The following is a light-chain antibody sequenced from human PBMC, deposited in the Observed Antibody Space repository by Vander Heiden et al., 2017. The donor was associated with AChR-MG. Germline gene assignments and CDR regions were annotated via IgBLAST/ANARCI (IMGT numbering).Light chain of an antibody. CDR3: QQRGIWPLT. J-gene: IGKJ4*01. CDR2: DSS. CDR1: QGISNY. Sequence: ETPWTQPQATVSPSPGERATLTCRASQGISNYLAWYQQKPGQAPRLLIYDSSNRATGIPARFSGSGSGTDFTLTISSLEPEDFAVYYCQQRGIWPLTFGGGTKVEIK. V-gene: IGKV3-11*01.